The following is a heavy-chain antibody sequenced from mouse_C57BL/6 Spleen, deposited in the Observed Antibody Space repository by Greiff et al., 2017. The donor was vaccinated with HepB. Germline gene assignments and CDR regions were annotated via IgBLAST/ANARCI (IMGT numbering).Heavy chain of an antibody. CDR3: ARDEGLAWFAY. CDR1: GFTFSSYA. Sequence: DVQLVESGGGLVKPGGSLKLSCAASGFTFSSYAMSWVRQTPEKRLEWVATISDGGSYTYYPDNVKGRFTISRDNAKNNRYLQMSHLKSEDTAMYYCARDEGLAWFAYWGQGTLVTVSA. V-gene: IGHV5-4*01. J-gene: IGHJ3*01. CDR2: ISDGGSYT.